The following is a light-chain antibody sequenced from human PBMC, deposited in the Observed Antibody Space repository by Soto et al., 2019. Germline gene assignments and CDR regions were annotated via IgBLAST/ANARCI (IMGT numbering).Light chain of an antibody. J-gene: IGLJ1*01. CDR3: SSYTSSSIYV. Sequence: QSALTQPASVSGSPGRSITFSCTGASSDVGGYNLVSWYQQHPGKAPKLIIYEGTERPSGTSPRFSGSKSGNTASLTISGLQAEDEADYYCSSYTSSSIYVFGSGTKVTV. V-gene: IGLV2-23*01. CDR2: EGT. CDR1: SSDVGGYNL.